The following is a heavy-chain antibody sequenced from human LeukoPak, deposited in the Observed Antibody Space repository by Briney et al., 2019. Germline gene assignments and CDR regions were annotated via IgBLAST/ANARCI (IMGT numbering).Heavy chain of an antibody. V-gene: IGHV1-69*13. D-gene: IGHD5-18*01. Sequence: ASVKVSCKASGGTLSSYAISWVRQAPGQGLEWMGGIIPIFGTANYAQKFQGRVTITADESTSTAYMELSSLRSEDTAVYYCARALGTAMVTAAFDIWGQGTMVTVSS. CDR2: IIPIFGTA. CDR1: GGTLSSYA. CDR3: ARALGTAMVTAAFDI. J-gene: IGHJ3*02.